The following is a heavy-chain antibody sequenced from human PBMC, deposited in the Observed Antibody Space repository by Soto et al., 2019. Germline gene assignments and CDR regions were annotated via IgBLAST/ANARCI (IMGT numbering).Heavy chain of an antibody. CDR1: EFTFRNYA. CDR2: IDGSGGGA. CDR3: XXXXXXXXXXXXWXDP. Sequence: ELQLLESGGGLVQPGGSLRLSCAASEFTFRNYAMTWVRQAPGKXXXXXSSIDGSGGGAYYSXSVKXRFTVSRDDSQXXXXXXXXXXXXXXXXXXXXXXXXXXXXXXXXWXDPWGQGTLVTVSS. V-gene: IGHV3-23*01. J-gene: IGHJ5*02.